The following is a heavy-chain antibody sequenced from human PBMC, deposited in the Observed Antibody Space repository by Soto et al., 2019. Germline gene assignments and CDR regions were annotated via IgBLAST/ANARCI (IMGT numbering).Heavy chain of an antibody. V-gene: IGHV3-21*01. CDR1: GFTFSSYS. CDR2: ISSSSSYI. D-gene: IGHD6-19*01. CDR3: AKDIEGIAVAGSLFDY. J-gene: IGHJ4*02. Sequence: EVQLVESGGGLVKPGGSLRLSCAASGFTFSSYSMNWVRQAPGKGLEWVSSISSSSSYIYYADSVKGRFTISRDNAKNSLYLQMNSLRAEDTAVYYCAKDIEGIAVAGSLFDYWGQGTLVTVSS.